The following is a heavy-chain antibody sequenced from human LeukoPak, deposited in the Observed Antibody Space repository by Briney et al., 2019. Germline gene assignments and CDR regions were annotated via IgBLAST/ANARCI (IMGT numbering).Heavy chain of an antibody. Sequence: GESLKISCQTSGYTFIHYWISWVRQVPGKGLEWMGKIDPSDSYTNYGPPFQGHITISADRSLNTSYLQWRGLKASDTAMHFCARHGPTYFYDSSGVFDVWGRGTMVIVSS. J-gene: IGHJ3*01. D-gene: IGHD3-22*01. CDR2: IDPSDSYT. V-gene: IGHV5-10-1*01. CDR1: GYTFIHYW. CDR3: ARHGPTYFYDSSGVFDV.